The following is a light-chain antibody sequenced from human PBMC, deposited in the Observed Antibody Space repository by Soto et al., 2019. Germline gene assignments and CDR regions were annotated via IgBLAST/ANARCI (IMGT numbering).Light chain of an antibody. V-gene: IGKV3-20*01. J-gene: IGKJ1*01. Sequence: EIVMTPSPATLSVSPGERATLSCRASQSVSSNLAWYQQKRGQAPRLLIHDASSRATGIPDRFSGSGSGTDFTLTISRLEPEDFAVYYCQQYGGSPRTFGQGTKVDIK. CDR2: DAS. CDR1: QSVSSN. CDR3: QQYGGSPRT.